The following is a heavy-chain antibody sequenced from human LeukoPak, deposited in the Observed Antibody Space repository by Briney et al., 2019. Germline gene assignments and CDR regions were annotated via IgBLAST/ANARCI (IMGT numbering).Heavy chain of an antibody. D-gene: IGHD1-26*01. CDR2: IWYDGSNK. V-gene: IGHV3-33*06. CDR1: GFAFSSYG. Sequence: GGSLRLSXAASGFAFSSYGMHWVRQAPGKGLEWVAVIWYDGSNKYYADSVKGRFTISRDNSKNTLYLQMNSLRAEDTAVYYCAKDRGGSYAFDYWGQGTLVTVSS. CDR3: AKDRGGSYAFDY. J-gene: IGHJ4*02.